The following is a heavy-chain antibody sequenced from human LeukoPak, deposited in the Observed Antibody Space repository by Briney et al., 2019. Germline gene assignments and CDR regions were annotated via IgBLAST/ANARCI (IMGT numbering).Heavy chain of an antibody. D-gene: IGHD3-10*01. CDR3: ARAQLYYHGSGSYYTPTDY. CDR2: INTDGSST. V-gene: IGHV3-74*01. Sequence: PGGSLRLSCVVSGFTFSSYWMHWVRHAPGKGLVWVSRINTDGSSTKYADSVKGRFSISRDNAKNTLYLQMDSLRAEDTAVYYCARAQLYYHGSGSYYTPTDYWGQGTLVAVSS. J-gene: IGHJ4*02. CDR1: GFTFSSYW.